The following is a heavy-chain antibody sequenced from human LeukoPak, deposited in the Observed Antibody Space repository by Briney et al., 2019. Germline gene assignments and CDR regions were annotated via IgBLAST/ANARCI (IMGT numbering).Heavy chain of an antibody. Sequence: ASVKVSCKASGYTFASYSMHWVRQAPGQGLEWMGVINPHIGATTYAQESQGRVTMTSDMSTNTVYMELNSLRSGDTAVYYCARATVGLYWGQGTLVTVSS. J-gene: IGHJ4*02. CDR3: ARATVGLY. CDR1: GYTFASYS. V-gene: IGHV1-46*01. D-gene: IGHD4-23*01. CDR2: INPHIGAT.